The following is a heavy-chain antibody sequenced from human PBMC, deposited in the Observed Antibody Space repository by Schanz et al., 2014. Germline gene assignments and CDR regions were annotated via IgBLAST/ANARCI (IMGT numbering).Heavy chain of an antibody. CDR3: AKDQGSYGSGSYSYFDY. V-gene: IGHV3-23*04. CDR1: GFTFSDYY. D-gene: IGHD3-10*01. J-gene: IGHJ4*02. CDR2: IGGSGDST. Sequence: VQLVESGGGLVKPGGSLRLSCAASGFTFSDYYMSWVRQAPGKGLEWVSGIGGSGDSTHYADSVKGRFIISRDNSKNTLYLQVNSLRAEDTAVYYCAKDQGSYGSGSYSYFDYWGQGTLATVSS.